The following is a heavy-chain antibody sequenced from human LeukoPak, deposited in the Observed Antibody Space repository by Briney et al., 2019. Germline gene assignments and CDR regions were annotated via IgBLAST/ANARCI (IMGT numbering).Heavy chain of an antibody. Sequence: PSETLSLTCAVYGGSFYGYYWTWIRQSPGKGLEWIGEINHGGFTNYNPSLKNRVTLSVDTSKTQFSLKVTSVTAADTVVYYCRYGDIWGQGTLVTVSS. D-gene: IGHD4-17*01. V-gene: IGHV4-34*01. CDR1: GGSFYGYY. J-gene: IGHJ4*02. CDR2: INHGGFT. CDR3: RYGDI.